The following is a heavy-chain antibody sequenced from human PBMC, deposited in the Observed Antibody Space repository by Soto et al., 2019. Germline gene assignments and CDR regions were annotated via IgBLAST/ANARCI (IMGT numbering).Heavy chain of an antibody. CDR2: IIPILGIA. J-gene: IGHJ4*02. V-gene: IGHV1-69*02. CDR3: ARGIVGAISACDY. CDR1: GGTFSSYT. D-gene: IGHD1-26*01. Sequence: QVQLVQSGAEVKKPGSSVKVSCKASGGTFSSYTISWVRQAPGQGLEWMGRIIPILGIANYAQKFQGRVTITADKSTSTASMELSSLRAEGTAVYYCARGIVGAISACDYWGQGTLVTVSS.